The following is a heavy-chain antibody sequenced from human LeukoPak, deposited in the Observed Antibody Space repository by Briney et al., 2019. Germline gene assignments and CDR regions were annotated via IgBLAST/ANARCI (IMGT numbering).Heavy chain of an antibody. V-gene: IGHV4-61*02. Sequence: PSETLSLTCTVSGGSISSGSYYWSWIRQPAGKGLEWIGRIYTSGSTSYNPSLKSRVTISVDTSKNQFSLKLSSVTAADTAVYYCAREGAYCSSTSCNWFDPWGQGTLVTVSS. CDR3: AREGAYCSSTSCNWFDP. CDR2: IYTSGST. J-gene: IGHJ5*02. D-gene: IGHD2-2*01. CDR1: GGSISSGSYY.